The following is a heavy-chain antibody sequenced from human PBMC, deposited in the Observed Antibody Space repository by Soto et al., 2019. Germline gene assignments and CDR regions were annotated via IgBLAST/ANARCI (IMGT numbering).Heavy chain of an antibody. CDR3: ARPGLPVAENYYYYYNGMDV. CDR1: GYSFTSYW. V-gene: IGHV5-10-1*01. J-gene: IGHJ6*02. D-gene: IGHD6-19*01. CDR2: IDPSDSYT. Sequence: GESRKISVKGSGYSFTSYWNSLVRPMPGKGLEWMGKIDPSDSYTNYSPSFQGPVTISADKSISTAYLQWSSLKASDTAMYYCARPGLPVAENYYYYYNGMDVWGQGTTVTVSS.